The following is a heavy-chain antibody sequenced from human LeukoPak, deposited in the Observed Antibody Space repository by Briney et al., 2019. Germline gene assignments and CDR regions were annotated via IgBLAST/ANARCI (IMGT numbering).Heavy chain of an antibody. D-gene: IGHD1-14*01. CDR2: ISYTGGET. CDR1: CGSINSYY. Sequence: PSETLSLTCTGSCGSINSYYCSWIRQPPGKGLEWIGYISYTGGETNYNPSLNSRLTISVDTSKNQSSLMLTSVTAADTAVYYCARQPGGTAAFDIWAQGTLVTVSS. CDR3: ARQPGGTAAFDI. V-gene: IGHV4-59*08. J-gene: IGHJ3*02.